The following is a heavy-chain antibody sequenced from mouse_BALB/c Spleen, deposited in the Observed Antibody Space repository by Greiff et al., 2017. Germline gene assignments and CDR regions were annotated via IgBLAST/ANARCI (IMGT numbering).Heavy chain of an antibody. V-gene: IGHV4-1*02. CDR2: INPDSSTI. CDR3: ARPLYGYDWYFDV. CDR1: GFDFSRYW. J-gene: IGHJ1*01. D-gene: IGHD2-2*01. Sequence: EVKLQESGGGLVQPGGSLKLSCAASGFDFSRYWMSWVRQAPGKGLEWIGEINPDSSTINYTPSLKDKFIISRDNAKNTLYLQMSKVRSEDTALYYCARPLYGYDWYFDVWGAGTTVTVSS.